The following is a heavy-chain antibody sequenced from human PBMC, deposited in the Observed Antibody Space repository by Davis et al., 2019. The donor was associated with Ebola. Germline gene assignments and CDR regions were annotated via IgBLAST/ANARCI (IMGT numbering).Heavy chain of an antibody. D-gene: IGHD3-3*01. CDR3: ARVGTRWSGANYYYYGMDV. CDR1: GYTFPEYG. V-gene: IGHV1-3*01. J-gene: IGHJ6*02. Sequence: ASVKVSCKTSGYTFPEYGIHWVRQAPGQRPEWMGWINSANGNREYSQRFQDRVTITRDTSASTVYMMLSSLRPEDTAVYYCARVGTRWSGANYYYYGMDVWGQGTTVTVSS. CDR2: INSANGNR.